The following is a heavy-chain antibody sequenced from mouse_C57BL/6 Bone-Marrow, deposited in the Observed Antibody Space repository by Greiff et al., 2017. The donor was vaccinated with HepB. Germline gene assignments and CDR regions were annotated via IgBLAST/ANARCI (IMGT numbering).Heavy chain of an antibody. CDR3: ARYHYYGSSYFDY. D-gene: IGHD1-1*01. Sequence: VQLQQPGAELVMPGASVKLSCKASGYTFTSYWMHWVKQRPGQGLEWIGEIDPSDSYTNYNQKFKGKSTLTVDKSSSTAYMQLSSLTSEDSAVYYCARYHYYGSSYFDYWGQGTTLTVSS. V-gene: IGHV1-69*01. J-gene: IGHJ2*01. CDR1: GYTFTSYW. CDR2: IDPSDSYT.